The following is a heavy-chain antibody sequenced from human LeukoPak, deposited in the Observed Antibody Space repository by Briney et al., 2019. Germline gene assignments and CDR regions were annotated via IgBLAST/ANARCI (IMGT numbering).Heavy chain of an antibody. D-gene: IGHD3-22*01. Sequence: GGSLRLSCAASGFTFSSYAMSWVRQAPGKGLEWVSAISGGGGSTYYADSVKGRFTISRDNSKNTLYLQMNSLRAEDTAVYYCAKGDSSGYYSYFDYWGQGTLVTVSS. CDR1: GFTFSSYA. CDR3: AKGDSSGYYSYFDY. V-gene: IGHV3-23*01. J-gene: IGHJ4*02. CDR2: ISGGGGST.